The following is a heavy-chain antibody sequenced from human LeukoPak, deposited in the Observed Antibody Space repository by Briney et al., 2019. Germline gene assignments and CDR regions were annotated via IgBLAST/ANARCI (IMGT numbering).Heavy chain of an antibody. D-gene: IGHD6-25*01. CDR1: GFTFSTSGLTFSNYA. Sequence: GGSLRLSCAASGFTFSTSGLTFSNYAMSWVRQAPGKGLERVSGIGDTGLSTYYADSVKGRFTISRDNSKNTVYLQMNRPRAGDTAIYYCAKPRTGYYDAFDTWGPGTMVTVSS. V-gene: IGHV3-23*01. CDR2: IGDTGLST. J-gene: IGHJ3*02. CDR3: AKPRTGYYDAFDT.